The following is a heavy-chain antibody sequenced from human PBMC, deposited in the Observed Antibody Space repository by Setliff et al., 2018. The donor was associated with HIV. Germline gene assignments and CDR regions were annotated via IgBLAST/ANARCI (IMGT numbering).Heavy chain of an antibody. CDR1: GGSTSSSIYY. J-gene: IGHJ6*03. CDR2: ISYSGNI. Sequence: ASETLSLTCTVSGGSTSSSIYYWGWIRQPPGKGLEWIGSISYSGNIYYNASLKCRVTISLDTSKRQLSLRLTSVTAADTAVYYCARHVSLLGWLSYFYMDVWGKGATVTVSS. D-gene: IGHD6-19*01. V-gene: IGHV4-39*01. CDR3: ARHVSLLGWLSYFYMDV.